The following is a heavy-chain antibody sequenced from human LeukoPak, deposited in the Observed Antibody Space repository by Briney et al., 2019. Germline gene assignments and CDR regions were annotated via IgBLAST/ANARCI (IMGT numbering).Heavy chain of an antibody. J-gene: IGHJ3*02. D-gene: IGHD3-10*02. CDR2: IYTSGTN. V-gene: IGHV4-61*02. CDR1: GGSIRSGSYY. Sequence: PSQTLSLTCTDSGGSIRSGSYYWSCIRQPAGKGLEWIGRIYTSGTNNYNPSLKSRVTISLDTSKKQYSLKLSAVTAADTAVYYCARSVVFGIDIWGQGTMVTVSS. CDR3: ARSVVFGIDI.